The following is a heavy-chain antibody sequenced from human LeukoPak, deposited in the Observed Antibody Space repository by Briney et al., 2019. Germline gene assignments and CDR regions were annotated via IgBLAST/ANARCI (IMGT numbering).Heavy chain of an antibody. D-gene: IGHD5-24*01. Sequence: ASVKVSCKASGYTFTGYYMHWVRQAPGQGLEWMGWINPNSSGTNYAQKFQGRATMTRDTSISTAYMELSRLRSDDTAVYYCARGDGYNIRYYFDYWGQGTLVTVSS. CDR3: ARGDGYNIRYYFDY. CDR2: INPNSSGT. V-gene: IGHV1-2*02. CDR1: GYTFTGYY. J-gene: IGHJ4*02.